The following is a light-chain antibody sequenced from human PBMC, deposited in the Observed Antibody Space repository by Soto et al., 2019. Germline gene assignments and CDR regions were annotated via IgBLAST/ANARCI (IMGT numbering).Light chain of an antibody. Sequence: IQMTQSPSSLSASVGDGVTLTCRASHTIATYLNWYQQKPGQVPEVLIYGASRLHVGVPSRFTGSGYGTDFTLTINKLQPADFAIYYCQQFYYYPHTFGQGTKLEVK. CDR1: HTIATY. V-gene: IGKV1-39*01. CDR2: GAS. J-gene: IGKJ2*01. CDR3: QQFYYYPHT.